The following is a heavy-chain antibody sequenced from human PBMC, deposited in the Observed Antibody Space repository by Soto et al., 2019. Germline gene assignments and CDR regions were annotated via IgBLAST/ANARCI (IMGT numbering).Heavy chain of an antibody. D-gene: IGHD6-19*01. Sequence: KPSETLSLTCAVYGGSFSGYYWSWIRQPPGKGLEWIGEINHSGSTNYNPSLKSRVTISVDTSKNQFSLKLSSVTAADTAVYYCARGQSIAVAGRRNWFDPWGQGTLVTVSS. CDR1: GGSFSGYY. CDR3: ARGQSIAVAGRRNWFDP. J-gene: IGHJ5*02. CDR2: INHSGST. V-gene: IGHV4-34*01.